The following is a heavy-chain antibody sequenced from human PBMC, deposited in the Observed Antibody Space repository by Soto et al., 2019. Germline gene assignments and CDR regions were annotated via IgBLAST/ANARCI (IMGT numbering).Heavy chain of an antibody. D-gene: IGHD1-7*01. V-gene: IGHV1-18*01. CDR3: ARGRTRALDY. J-gene: IGHJ4*02. CDR1: GYIFTSQG. CDR2: ISTYNGNP. Sequence: QIQLVQSGAEVKKPGASVKVSCKASGYIFTSQGISWVRQAPGQGLEWMGWISTYNGNPNYAQKLQGRVTMTTHTSTTTAFLELRSLTSDDTAVYYCARGRTRALDYWGQGNPVIVSS.